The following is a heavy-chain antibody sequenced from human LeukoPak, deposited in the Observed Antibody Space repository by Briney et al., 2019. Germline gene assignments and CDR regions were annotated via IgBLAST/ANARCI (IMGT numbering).Heavy chain of an antibody. CDR3: ARGGSPPEALGDVFGI. Sequence: GGSLRLSCAASGFTISSYWIHWVRHVPGKGLGWVSRINNDGSSTIYADSVKGRLTFSRAIAKNTLYLQLNSLRGEDTAVYYCARGGSPPEALGDVFGIWGQGTMVTVSS. D-gene: IGHD1-26*01. J-gene: IGHJ3*02. V-gene: IGHV3-74*01. CDR2: INNDGSST. CDR1: GFTISSYW.